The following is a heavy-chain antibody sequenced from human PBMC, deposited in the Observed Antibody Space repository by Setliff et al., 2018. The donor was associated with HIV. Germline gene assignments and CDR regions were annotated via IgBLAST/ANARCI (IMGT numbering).Heavy chain of an antibody. Sequence: GGSLRLSCAASGFTFSSYAMSWVRQAPGKGLEWVSAISGSGGSTYYADSMKGRFTISRDNAKKLVYLQMNSLRAEDTAIYYCARDRASSGYYARFDNWGQGTLVTVSS. V-gene: IGHV3-23*01. CDR1: GFTFSSYA. CDR3: ARDRASSGYYARFDN. D-gene: IGHD3-22*01. J-gene: IGHJ4*02. CDR2: ISGSGGST.